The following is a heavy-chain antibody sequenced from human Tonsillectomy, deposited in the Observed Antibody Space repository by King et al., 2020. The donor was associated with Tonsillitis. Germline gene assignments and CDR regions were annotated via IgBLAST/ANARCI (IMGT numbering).Heavy chain of an antibody. D-gene: IGHD4-17*01. Sequence: VQLVESGGGLVQPGGSLRLSCAASGFTFSSYWMHWVRQAPGKGLVWVSRISSDGSSTIYADSVKGRFTISRDNAKNTLYLQMNSLRAEDTAVYYCARFIYGDYETLDYWGQGTQVTVSS. CDR2: ISSDGSST. J-gene: IGHJ4*02. CDR1: GFTFSSYW. V-gene: IGHV3-74*01. CDR3: ARFIYGDYETLDY.